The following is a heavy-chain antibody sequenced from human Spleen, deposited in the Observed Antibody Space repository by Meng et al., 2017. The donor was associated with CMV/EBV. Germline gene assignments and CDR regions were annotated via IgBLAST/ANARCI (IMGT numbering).Heavy chain of an antibody. CDR3: ARQGSGSYLSGHFDY. J-gene: IGHJ4*02. D-gene: IGHD1-26*01. V-gene: IGHV4-39*01. CDR2: IYYSEST. Sequence: GANSSSRYEWGWIRQPPGKGLEWIGSIYYSESTYYNPALKSRVTISVDTSKNQFSLKLSSVTAADTAVYYCARQGSGSYLSGHFDYWGQGTLVTVSS. CDR1: GANSSSRYE.